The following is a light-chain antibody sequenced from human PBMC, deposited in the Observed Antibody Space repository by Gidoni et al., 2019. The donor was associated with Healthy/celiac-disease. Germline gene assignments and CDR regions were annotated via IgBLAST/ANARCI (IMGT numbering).Light chain of an antibody. CDR2: LGS. CDR3: MQALQTPLT. CDR1: QSLLHSSGYNY. Sequence: DIVMTQSPLSLPVTPGEPASISCRSCQSLLHSSGYNYVDWYLQKPGQSPQLLIYLGSNRASGVPDRFSASGSGTDFTLKISRVEAEDVGVYYCMQALQTPLTFXQXTKLEIK. J-gene: IGKJ2*01. V-gene: IGKV2-28*01.